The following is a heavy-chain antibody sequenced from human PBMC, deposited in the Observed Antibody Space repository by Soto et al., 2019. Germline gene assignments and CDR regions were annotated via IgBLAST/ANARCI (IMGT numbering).Heavy chain of an antibody. D-gene: IGHD3-3*01. CDR2: IYYSGST. V-gene: IGHV4-59*01. J-gene: IGHJ3*02. Sequence: PSETLSLTCTVSGGSISSYYWSWIRQPPGKGLEWIGYIYYSGSTNYNPSLKSRVTISVDTSKNQFSLKLSSVTAADTAVYYCARVPLTIFGVVIKGFDIWGQGKMVTVSS. CDR3: ARVPLTIFGVVIKGFDI. CDR1: GGSISSYY.